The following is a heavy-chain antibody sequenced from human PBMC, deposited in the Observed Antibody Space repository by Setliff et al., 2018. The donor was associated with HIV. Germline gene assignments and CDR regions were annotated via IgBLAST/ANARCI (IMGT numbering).Heavy chain of an antibody. V-gene: IGHV3-7*01. J-gene: IGHJ4*02. CDR3: ARCSSSWYVALDY. Sequence: PGGSLRLSCAASGFTFSGHYMSWVRQAPGKGLEWVASIKQDGSEKYFVDSLKGRFTISRDNAKNSLYLQMNNLRGEDTAVYYCARCSSSWYVALDYWGQGTLVTVSS. CDR1: GFTFSGHY. D-gene: IGHD6-13*01. CDR2: IKQDGSEK.